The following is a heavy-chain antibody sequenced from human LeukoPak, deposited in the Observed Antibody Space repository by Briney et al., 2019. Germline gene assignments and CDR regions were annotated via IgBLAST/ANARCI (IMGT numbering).Heavy chain of an antibody. Sequence: PSETLSLTCAVYGGSFSGYYWSWIRQPPGKGLEWIGEINHSGSTNYNPSLKSRVTISVDTSKNQFSLKLSSVTAADTAVYYCARYYYGSGSYRYNWFDPWGQGTLVTVSS. CDR1: GGSFSGYY. V-gene: IGHV4-34*01. J-gene: IGHJ5*02. D-gene: IGHD3-10*01. CDR2: INHSGST. CDR3: ARYYYGSGSYRYNWFDP.